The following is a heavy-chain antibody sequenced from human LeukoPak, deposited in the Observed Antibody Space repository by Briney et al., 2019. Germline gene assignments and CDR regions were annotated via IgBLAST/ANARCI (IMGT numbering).Heavy chain of an antibody. CDR3: ARSPVGARRRNDY. J-gene: IGHJ4*02. Sequence: ASVKVSCKTSGYTFSSYDINWVRQAPGQGLEWMGWVNPNSGNTGYAQKFRDRVTMTRSTSISTAYMELSSLRSEDTAVYYCARSPVGARRRNDYCGQRTLVTVSS. CDR1: GYTFSSYD. D-gene: IGHD1-26*01. CDR2: VNPNSGNT. V-gene: IGHV1-8*01.